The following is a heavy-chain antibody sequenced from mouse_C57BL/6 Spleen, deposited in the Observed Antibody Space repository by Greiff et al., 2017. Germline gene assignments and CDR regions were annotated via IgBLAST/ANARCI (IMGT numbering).Heavy chain of an antibody. J-gene: IGHJ1*03. CDR1: GFTFKDDY. Sequence: EVQLQQSGAELVRPGASVKLSCTASGFTFKDDYMHWVKQRPEQGLEWIGRIDPGNGDTEYASKFQGKATITADTSSNTAYLQLSSLTSEDTAVYYCTTPGSSYDWDMDVWGKGTTVTVSS. V-gene: IGHV14-4*01. CDR3: TTPGSSYDWDMDV. D-gene: IGHD1-1*01. CDR2: IDPGNGDT.